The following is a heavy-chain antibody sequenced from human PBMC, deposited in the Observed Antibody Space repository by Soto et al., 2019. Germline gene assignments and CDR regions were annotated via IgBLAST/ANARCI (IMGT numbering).Heavy chain of an antibody. CDR2: INGDGSST. CDR3: AGSPGLSRISGTTLGA. Sequence: PGGLQRLPSAAFGFNFRSLWMHWVSKATGKGLVWVSRINGDGSSTSYADSVKGRFTISRDNAKNMLYLQVNSLRADDTAVYYCAGSPGLSRISGTTLGAWGQGTLVTVSS. D-gene: IGHD1-7*01. J-gene: IGHJ5*01. CDR1: GFNFRSLW. V-gene: IGHV3-74*01.